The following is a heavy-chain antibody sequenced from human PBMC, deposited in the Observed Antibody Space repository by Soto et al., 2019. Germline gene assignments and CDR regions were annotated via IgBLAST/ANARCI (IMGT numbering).Heavy chain of an antibody. CDR3: ASRPRPYAPGIYSFTFSLDS. CDR2: FDRREGKN. CDR1: GHTITELS. Sequence: QVQLEQSGAEVRKPGASIKVSCRVAGHTITELSMQGVRQSPGKGRARMGGFDRREGKNFYSPKFQGRVTMIDDASSNTAYVVLSSLRSEDTAGYYCASRPRPYAPGIYSFTFSLDSWGQGTLVTVSS. D-gene: IGHD3-16*01. V-gene: IGHV1-24*01. J-gene: IGHJ4*02.